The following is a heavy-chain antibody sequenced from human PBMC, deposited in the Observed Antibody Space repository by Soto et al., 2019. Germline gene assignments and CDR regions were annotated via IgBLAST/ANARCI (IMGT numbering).Heavy chain of an antibody. Sequence: SETLSLTCTVSGGSISSYYWSWIRQPPGKGLEWIGYIYYSGSTNYNPSLKSRVTISVDTSKNQFSLKLSSVTAADTAVYYCAGGGGYSYGYYYYGMDVWGQGTTVTVSS. D-gene: IGHD5-18*01. CDR3: AGGGGYSYGYYYYGMDV. V-gene: IGHV4-59*01. J-gene: IGHJ6*02. CDR1: GGSISSYY. CDR2: IYYSGST.